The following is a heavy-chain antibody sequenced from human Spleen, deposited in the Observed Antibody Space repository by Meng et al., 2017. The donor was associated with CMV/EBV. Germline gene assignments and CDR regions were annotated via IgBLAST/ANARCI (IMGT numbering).Heavy chain of an antibody. Sequence: FTVSGGSISRGYSSWSWIRPPPGKGLELIGSIYSNGNPFYNPSLKSRVTISGDTSRNQFSLKVNSLTAADTAVYYCALTTVNWFDPWGHGTLVTVSS. D-gene: IGHD1/OR15-1a*01. CDR3: ALTTVNWFDP. CDR1: GGSISRGYSS. V-gene: IGHV4-39*07. CDR2: IYSNGNP. J-gene: IGHJ5*02.